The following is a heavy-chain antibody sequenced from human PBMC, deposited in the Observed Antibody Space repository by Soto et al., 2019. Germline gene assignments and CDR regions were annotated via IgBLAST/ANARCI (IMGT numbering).Heavy chain of an antibody. CDR2: ISSSSSYI. J-gene: IGHJ6*02. D-gene: IGHD3-22*01. CDR3: ARDPLSYYDSSEGGMDV. V-gene: IGHV3-21*01. CDR1: GFTFSSYS. Sequence: EVQLVESGGGLVKPGGSLRLSCAASGFTFSSYSMNWVRQAPGKGLEWVSSISSSSSYIYYADSVKGRFTISRDNAKNSLYLQMNSLRAEETAVYYCARDPLSYYDSSEGGMDVWGQGTTVTVSS.